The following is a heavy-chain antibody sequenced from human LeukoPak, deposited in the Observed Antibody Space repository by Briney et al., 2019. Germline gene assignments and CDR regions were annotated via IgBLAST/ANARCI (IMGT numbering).Heavy chain of an antibody. CDR2: IYYSGST. V-gene: IGHV4-39*01. CDR1: GGSISSSSYY. CDR3: ARHSYRGSGWYGVGGWFDP. D-gene: IGHD6-19*01. Sequence: SETLSLTCTVSGGSISSSSYYWGWIRQPPGKGLEWIGSIYYSGSTYYNPSLKSRVTISVNRSKNQVSLKLSSVTAADTAVYYCARHSYRGSGWYGVGGWFDPWGQGTLVTVSS. J-gene: IGHJ5*02.